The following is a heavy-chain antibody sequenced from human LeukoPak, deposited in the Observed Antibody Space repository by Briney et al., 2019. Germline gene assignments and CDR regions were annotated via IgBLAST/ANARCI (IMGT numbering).Heavy chain of an antibody. Sequence: SETLSLTCTVSGGSISSSSYYWGWIRQPPGKGLEWIGSIYYSGSTYYNPSLKSRVTISVDTSKNQFSLKLSSVTAADTAVYYCARGTTPNWYSSSWYGDYYYGMDVWGQGTTVTVSS. CDR1: GGSISSSSYY. D-gene: IGHD6-13*01. J-gene: IGHJ6*02. CDR2: IYYSGST. CDR3: ARGTTPNWYSSSWYGDYYYGMDV. V-gene: IGHV4-39*07.